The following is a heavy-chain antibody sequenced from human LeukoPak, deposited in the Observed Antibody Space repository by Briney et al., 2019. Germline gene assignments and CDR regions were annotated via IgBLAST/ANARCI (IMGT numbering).Heavy chain of an antibody. CDR2: ISSSSSTI. CDR1: GFTFSSYS. V-gene: IGHV3-48*04. D-gene: IGHD3-10*01. J-gene: IGHJ4*02. Sequence: GGSLRLSCAASGFTFSSYSMNWVRQAPGKGLEWVSYISSSSSTIYYADSVKGRFTISRDNAKNSLYLQMNSLRAEDTAVYYCARVRAGYYGSGSYYYPLDYWGQGTLVTVSS. CDR3: ARVRAGYYGSGSYYYPLDY.